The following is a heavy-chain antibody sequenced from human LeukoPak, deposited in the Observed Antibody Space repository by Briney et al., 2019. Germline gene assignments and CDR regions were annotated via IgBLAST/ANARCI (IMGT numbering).Heavy chain of an antibody. D-gene: IGHD3-3*01. V-gene: IGHV3-33*01. CDR1: GFTFSSYG. Sequence: GGSLRLSCAASGFTFSSYGMHWVRQAPGKGLEWVAVIWYDGSNKYYADSVKGRFTISRDNSKNTLYLQMNSLRAEDTAVYYCARDNWMSGRGAFGDFDYWGRGTLVTVSS. CDR2: IWYDGSNK. CDR3: ARDNWMSGRGAFGDFDY. J-gene: IGHJ4*02.